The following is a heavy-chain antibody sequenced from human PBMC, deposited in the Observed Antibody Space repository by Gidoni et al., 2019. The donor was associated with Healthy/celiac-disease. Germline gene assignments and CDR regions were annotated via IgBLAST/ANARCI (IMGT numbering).Heavy chain of an antibody. J-gene: IGHJ5*02. CDR3: ARVPLATIDWFDP. V-gene: IGHV1-69*01. Sequence: QVQLVQSGAEVKKPGSSVKVSCKASGATFSSYAISRVRQAPGQGLEWMGGIIPIFGTAKYAQKFQGRVTITADESTSTAYMELSSLRSEDTAVYYCARVPLATIDWFDPWGQGTLVTVSS. CDR2: IIPIFGTA. CDR1: GATFSSYA.